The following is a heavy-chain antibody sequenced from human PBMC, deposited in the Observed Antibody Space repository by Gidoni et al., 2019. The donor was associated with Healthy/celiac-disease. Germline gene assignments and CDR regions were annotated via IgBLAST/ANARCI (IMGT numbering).Heavy chain of an antibody. D-gene: IGHD3-16*01. V-gene: IGHV2-5*01. CDR3: ALDITFGGVKVKDV. J-gene: IGHJ6*02. CDR1: GFSLSTSGVG. Sequence: QITLKESGPTLVKPTQTLTLTCTFSGFSLSTSGVGVGWIRQPPGKALEWLALIYWNDDKRYSPSLKSRLTITKDTSKNQVVLTMTNMDPVDTATYYCALDITFGGVKVKDVWGQGTTVTVSS. CDR2: IYWNDDK.